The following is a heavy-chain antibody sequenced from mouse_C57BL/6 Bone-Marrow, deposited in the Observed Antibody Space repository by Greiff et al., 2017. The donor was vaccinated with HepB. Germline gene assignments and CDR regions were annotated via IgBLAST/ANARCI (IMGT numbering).Heavy chain of an antibody. J-gene: IGHJ4*01. Sequence: EVHLVESGGGLVQSGRSLRLSCATSGFTFSDFYMEWVRQAPGKGLEWIAASRNKANDYTTEYSASVKGRFIVSRDTSQSILYLQMNALRAEDTAIYYCARAPKGYAMDYWGQGTSVTVSS. CDR1: GFTFSDFY. CDR2: SRNKANDYTT. CDR3: ARAPKGYAMDY. V-gene: IGHV7-1*01.